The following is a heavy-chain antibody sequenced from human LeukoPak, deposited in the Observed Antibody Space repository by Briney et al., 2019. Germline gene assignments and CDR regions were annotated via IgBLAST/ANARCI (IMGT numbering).Heavy chain of an antibody. CDR1: GFTFSSYT. Sequence: GGSLRLSCAASGFTFSSYTMNWVRQAPGKGLEWVSSITTSSNSIYYADSVKGRFTISRDNAKNSLYLQMNSLRAEDTAVYYCARYGVADYFDYWGQGTLVTVSS. CDR2: ITTSSNSI. CDR3: ARYGVADYFDY. V-gene: IGHV3-21*01. J-gene: IGHJ4*02. D-gene: IGHD3-3*01.